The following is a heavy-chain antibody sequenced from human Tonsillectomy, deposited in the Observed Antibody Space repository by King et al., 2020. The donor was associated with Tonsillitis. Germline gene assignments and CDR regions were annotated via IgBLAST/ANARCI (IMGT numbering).Heavy chain of an antibody. Sequence: HVQLQESGPGLVKPSETLSLTCTVSGYSISSGYYWGWIRQPPGKGLEWIGNIYHSGSTYYNPSLKSRVSVSVDTSKNQFSLRLTSVTAADTAVYYCARVPADDTTGHTPYHFDYWGQGTLVTVSS. CDR2: IYHSGST. CDR1: GYSISSGYY. J-gene: IGHJ4*02. D-gene: IGHD3-22*01. V-gene: IGHV4-38-2*02. CDR3: ARVPADDTTGHTPYHFDY.